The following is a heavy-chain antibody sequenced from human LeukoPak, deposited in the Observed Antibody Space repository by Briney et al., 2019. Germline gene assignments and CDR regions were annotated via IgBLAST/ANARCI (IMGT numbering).Heavy chain of an antibody. D-gene: IGHD1/OR15-1a*01. CDR3: TRAAGITGTSRDNWFDP. Sequence: GGSLRLSCVASEFTFSTFGMSWVRRAPGKGLEWVASIWHDGNRKYHADSVEGRFTISRDNSKNTVYVQMNSLRADDTAVYYCTRAAGITGTSRDNWFDPWGQGTLVIVSS. V-gene: IGHV3-33*08. J-gene: IGHJ5*02. CDR1: EFTFSTFG. CDR2: IWHDGNRK.